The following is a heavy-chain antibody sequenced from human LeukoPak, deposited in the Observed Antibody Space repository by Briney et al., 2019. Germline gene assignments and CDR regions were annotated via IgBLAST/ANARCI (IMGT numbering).Heavy chain of an antibody. V-gene: IGHV4-34*01. CDR1: GGSFSGYY. J-gene: IGHJ6*03. CDR3: ARPRSYYYYYYMDV. Sequence: SETLSLTCAIYGGSFSGYYWSWIRQPPGKGLEWIGEINHSGSTNYNPSLKSRVTISVDTSKNQFSLKLSSVTAADTAVYYCARPRSYYYYYYMDVWGKGTTVTVSS. CDR2: INHSGST.